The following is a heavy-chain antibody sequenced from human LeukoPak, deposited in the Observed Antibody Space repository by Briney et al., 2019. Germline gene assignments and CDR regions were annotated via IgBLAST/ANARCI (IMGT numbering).Heavy chain of an antibody. CDR3: ARPAGVRYFDWETNDAFDI. V-gene: IGHV1-58*01. J-gene: IGHJ3*02. Sequence: ASVKVSCKASGFTFTSSAVQWVRQARGQRLEWIGWIVVGSGNTNYAQKFQGRVTMTRNTSISTAYMELSSLRSEDTAVYYCARPAGVRYFDWETNDAFDIWGQGTMVTVSS. D-gene: IGHD3-9*01. CDR2: IVVGSGNT. CDR1: GFTFTSSA.